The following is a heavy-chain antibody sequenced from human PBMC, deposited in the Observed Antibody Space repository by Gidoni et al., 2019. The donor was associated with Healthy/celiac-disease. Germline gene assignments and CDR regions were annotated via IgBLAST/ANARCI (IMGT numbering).Heavy chain of an antibody. CDR2: IYWDDDK. J-gene: IGHJ4*02. CDR1: GFSLSTSGVG. Sequence: QITLKESGPTLVKPTQPLTLTCTFSGFSLSTSGVGVGWIRQPPGKALEWLALIYWDDDKRYRQSLKSRLNITKDTAKNQVVLTMNNMDPVDTATYYCAHRSCTNGVCYILDYWGQGTLVTVSS. CDR3: AHRSCTNGVCYILDY. V-gene: IGHV2-5*02. D-gene: IGHD2-8*01.